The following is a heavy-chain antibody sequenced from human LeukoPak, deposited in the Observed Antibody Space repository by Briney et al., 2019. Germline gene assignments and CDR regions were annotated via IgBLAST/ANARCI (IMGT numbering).Heavy chain of an antibody. CDR2: IRSSSET. D-gene: IGHD5-12*01. Sequence: GGSLRLSCAASGFTFSTNAMSWVRQAPGKGLEWVSHIRSSSETFYADSVKGRFTISRDNARNSLYLQMNNLRGEDTAIYYCARDAGNSGYGCDLWGQGTLVTVSS. V-gene: IGHV3-48*01. J-gene: IGHJ5*02. CDR1: GFTFSTNA. CDR3: ARDAGNSGYGCDL.